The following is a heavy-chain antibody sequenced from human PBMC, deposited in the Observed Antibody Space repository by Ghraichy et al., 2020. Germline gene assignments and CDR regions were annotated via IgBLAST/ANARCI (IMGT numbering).Heavy chain of an antibody. CDR2: INQDGSDK. Sequence: GGSLRLSCAASGFIFSNYSMSWVRQTPAKGLEWVANINQDGSDKNYVDSVKGRFTITRDIAKNSLYLQMNNLRDYDTAVYYCARGRWLQIDWGQGTLVTVSS. V-gene: IGHV3-7*03. J-gene: IGHJ4*02. CDR3: ARGRWLQID. CDR1: GFIFSNYS. D-gene: IGHD5-24*01.